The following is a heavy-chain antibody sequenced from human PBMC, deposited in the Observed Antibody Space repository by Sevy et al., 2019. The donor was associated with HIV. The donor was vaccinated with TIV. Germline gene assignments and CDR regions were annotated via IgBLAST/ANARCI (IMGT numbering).Heavy chain of an antibody. CDR2: ISLSGSTI. J-gene: IGHJ6*02. D-gene: IGHD2-8*01. Sequence: GGSLRLSCAASGFTFSDYFMSWIRQAPGKGLEWISYISLSGSTIYYADSLKGRFTISRDNAKNSLYLQMNSLRAEDTAVYYCARANRHCTNGICYGYYGMDVWGQGTTVTISS. V-gene: IGHV3-11*01. CDR3: ARANRHCTNGICYGYYGMDV. CDR1: GFTFSDYF.